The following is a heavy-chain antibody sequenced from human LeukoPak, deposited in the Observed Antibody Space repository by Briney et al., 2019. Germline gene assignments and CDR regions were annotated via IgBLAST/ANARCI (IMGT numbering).Heavy chain of an antibody. Sequence: PSQTLSLTCTVSGGSISSSGYYWTWIRQHPGKGLEWLGYIFYSGSTYYNPSLKGRFTISLDTSKNQLSLKLSSVTAAGTAVYYCARGTYYSSSGSYYNLDQWGQGTLVTVSS. D-gene: IGHD3-10*01. CDR2: IFYSGST. CDR3: ARGTYYSSSGSYYNLDQ. J-gene: IGHJ4*02. V-gene: IGHV4-31*03. CDR1: GGSISSSGYY.